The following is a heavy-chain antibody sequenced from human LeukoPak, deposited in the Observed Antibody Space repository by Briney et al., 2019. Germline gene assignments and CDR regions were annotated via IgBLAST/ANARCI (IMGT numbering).Heavy chain of an antibody. D-gene: IGHD6-13*01. V-gene: IGHV3-23*01. CDR1: GFIFNSHW. Sequence: GGSLRLSCAGSGFIFNSHWMTWVRQAPGKGLEWVSTVSGSGGTTYYADSVKGRFTISRDNSKNTLYLQMNGLRGEDTALYFCAKVLYSSGWYDFDYWGQGTLVTVSS. CDR2: VSGSGGTT. J-gene: IGHJ4*02. CDR3: AKVLYSSGWYDFDY.